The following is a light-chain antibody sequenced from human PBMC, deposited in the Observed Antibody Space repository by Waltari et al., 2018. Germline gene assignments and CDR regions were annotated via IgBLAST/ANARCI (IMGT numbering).Light chain of an antibody. CDR2: GAS. J-gene: IGKJ4*01. V-gene: IGKV3-20*01. Sequence: EIVLTQSPGTLSLSPGERATLSCRARQSVSSSDLAWYQQKPGQAPRLRIYGASSRATGIPDSLSGSGSGTDFSLTISRLEPEDFAMFYCQQYGSSTGLTFGGGTKVEIK. CDR3: QQYGSSTGLT. CDR1: QSVSSSD.